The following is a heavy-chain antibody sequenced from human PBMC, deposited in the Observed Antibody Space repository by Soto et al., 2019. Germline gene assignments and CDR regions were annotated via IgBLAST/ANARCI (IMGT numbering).Heavy chain of an antibody. CDR3: AKDPGRGAVPAAMPYYYYYGMDV. Sequence: XVSLRLSCAASGFTFSSYGMHWVRQAPGKGLEWVAVISYDGSNKYYADSVKGRFTISRDNSKNTLYLQMNSLRAEDTAVYYCAKDPGRGAVPAAMPYYYYYGMDVWGQGTTVTVSS. CDR1: GFTFSSYG. D-gene: IGHD2-2*01. V-gene: IGHV3-30*18. CDR2: ISYDGSNK. J-gene: IGHJ6*02.